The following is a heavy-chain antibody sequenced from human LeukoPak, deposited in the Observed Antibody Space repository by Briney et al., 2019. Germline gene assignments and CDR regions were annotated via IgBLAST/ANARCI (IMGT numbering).Heavy chain of an antibody. J-gene: IGHJ4*02. CDR1: GYTFTRYY. CDR2: ISPSGAST. D-gene: IGHD1-1*01. CDR3: TRGGYGGPRVAFDY. Sequence: ASVKVSCKASGYTFTRYYMHWVRQAPGQGLEWMGIISPSGASTSYAQKFQGRVTMTRDTSTSTVYMELSSLRSEDTAVYYCTRGGYGGPRVAFDYWGQGTLVTVSS. V-gene: IGHV1-46*01.